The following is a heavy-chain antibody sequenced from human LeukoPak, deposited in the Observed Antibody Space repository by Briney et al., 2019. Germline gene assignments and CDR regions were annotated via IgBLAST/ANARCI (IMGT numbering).Heavy chain of an antibody. Sequence: GGSLRLSFAASGFTFSSYAMHWVRQAPVKGLYWAAVISYDGSNKYYADSVKGRFTISRDNSKNTLYLQMNSLRAEHTAVYYCARSAEGFVVVPAANYDAFDIWGQGTMVTVSS. CDR3: ARSAEGFVVVPAANYDAFDI. CDR1: GFTFSSYA. V-gene: IGHV3-30*04. J-gene: IGHJ3*02. CDR2: ISYDGSNK. D-gene: IGHD2-2*01.